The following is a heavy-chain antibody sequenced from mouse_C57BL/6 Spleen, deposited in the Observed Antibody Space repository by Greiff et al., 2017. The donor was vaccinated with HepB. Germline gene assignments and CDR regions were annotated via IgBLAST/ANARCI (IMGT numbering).Heavy chain of an antibody. CDR3: ARMRTGTEAMDY. CDR1: GYTFTSYW. CDR2: IDPSDSYT. D-gene: IGHD4-1*01. J-gene: IGHJ4*01. Sequence: VQLQQPGAELVRPGTSVKLSCKASGYTFTSYWMHWVKQRPGQGLEWIGVIDPSDSYTNYNQKFKGKATLTVDTSSSTAYMQLSSLTSEDSAVYYCARMRTGTEAMDYWGQGTSVTVSS. V-gene: IGHV1-59*01.